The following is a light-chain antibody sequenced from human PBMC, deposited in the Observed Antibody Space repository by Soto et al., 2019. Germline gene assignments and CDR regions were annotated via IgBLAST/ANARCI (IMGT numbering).Light chain of an antibody. V-gene: IGKV1D-13*01. CDR3: QQFNDFPLT. CDR2: DAS. CDR1: QDISSA. J-gene: IGKJ4*02. Sequence: IQLTQSPSSLSASVGDRVTITCRAGQDISSALAWYQQKPGKAPKLLLYDASSLDSGVPSRFSGSGSGTDFTLSITSLRPEDFATYYCQQFNDFPLTFGGGTKVQIK.